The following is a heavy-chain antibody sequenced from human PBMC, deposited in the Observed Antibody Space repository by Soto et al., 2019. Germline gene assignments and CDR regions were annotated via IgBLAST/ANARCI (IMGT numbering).Heavy chain of an antibody. D-gene: IGHD1-26*01. J-gene: IGHJ4*02. Sequence: PGGSLRLSCITSGFTFGDYAMIWFRQAPGKGLEWVSFITSKRYGGKTEYAASVKGRFTTSRDDSKSVAYLQMNSLRTDDTAVYYCSRLPPNNWGAPLDFWGQGTLVTVSS. CDR3: SRLPPNNWGAPLDF. V-gene: IGHV3-49*03. CDR1: GFTFGDYA. CDR2: ITSKRYGGKT.